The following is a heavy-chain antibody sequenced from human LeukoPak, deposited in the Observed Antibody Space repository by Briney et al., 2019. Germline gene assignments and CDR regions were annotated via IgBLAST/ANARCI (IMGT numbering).Heavy chain of an antibody. CDR3: AREGFGVVIVSSNWFDP. D-gene: IGHD3-3*01. CDR2: IYTSGST. V-gene: IGHV4-61*02. CDR1: GGSISSGSYY. J-gene: IGHJ5*02. Sequence: SQTLSLTCTVSGGSISSGSYYWSWIRQPAGKGLEWIGLIYTSGSTNYNPSLKSRVTISVDTSKNQFSLKLSSVTAADTAVYYCAREGFGVVIVSSNWFDPWGQGTLVTVSS.